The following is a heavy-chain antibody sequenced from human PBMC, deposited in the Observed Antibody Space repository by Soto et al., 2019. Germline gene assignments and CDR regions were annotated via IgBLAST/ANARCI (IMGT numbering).Heavy chain of an antibody. Sequence: SLKISCAASGFTFSSYGMHWVRQAPGKGLEWVAVIWYDGSNKYYADSVKGRFTISRDNSKNTLYLQMNSLRAEDTAVYYCARGPSGSSSWVVYWGQGTLVTVSS. CDR3: ARGPSGSSSWVVY. CDR1: GFTFSSYG. CDR2: IWYDGSNK. V-gene: IGHV3-33*01. D-gene: IGHD6-13*01. J-gene: IGHJ4*02.